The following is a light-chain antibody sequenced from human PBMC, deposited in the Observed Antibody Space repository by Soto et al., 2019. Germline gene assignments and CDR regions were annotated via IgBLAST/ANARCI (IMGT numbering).Light chain of an antibody. CDR1: QSISSW. Sequence: DIQMTQSPSTLSASVGDRVTITCRASQSISSWLAWYQQKPGKAPKLLIHKASTLHTGVPSRFSGTGSGTEFSLTNSSLKPDDFATYYCQQHNTYSGAFGQGTKVEL. CDR2: KAS. V-gene: IGKV1-5*03. J-gene: IGKJ1*01. CDR3: QQHNTYSGA.